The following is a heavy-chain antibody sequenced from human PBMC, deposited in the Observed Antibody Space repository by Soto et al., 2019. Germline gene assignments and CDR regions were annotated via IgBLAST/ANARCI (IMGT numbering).Heavy chain of an antibody. V-gene: IGHV3-33*01. CDR3: ARDKVIAMSGAFDI. Sequence: QVQLVESGGGVVQPGRSLRLSCAASGFTFSSYGMHWVRQAPGKGLEWVAVIWYDGSNKYYADSVKGRFTISRDNSKNTLYLQMNSLRAEDTAVYYCARDKVIAMSGAFDIWGQGTMVTVSS. CDR2: IWYDGSNK. D-gene: IGHD2-21*01. CDR1: GFTFSSYG. J-gene: IGHJ3*02.